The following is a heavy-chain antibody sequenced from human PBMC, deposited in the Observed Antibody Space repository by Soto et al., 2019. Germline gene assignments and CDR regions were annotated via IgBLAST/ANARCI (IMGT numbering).Heavy chain of an antibody. CDR1: GGSISSDGYY. J-gene: IGHJ4*02. V-gene: IGHV4-31*03. CDR2: IYFTGST. CDR3: ARAPIGHYDSTGYYFPNSFDS. Sequence: QVQLQESGPGLVKPSQSLSLICTVSGGSISSDGYYWSWIRQHPGKGLEWISYIYFTGSTYHNPSLTSGVTISLDTSRNQFSLRRSSVTAADTAMDSCARAPIGHYDSTGYYFPNSFDSWGQGTLVTVSS. D-gene: IGHD3-22*01.